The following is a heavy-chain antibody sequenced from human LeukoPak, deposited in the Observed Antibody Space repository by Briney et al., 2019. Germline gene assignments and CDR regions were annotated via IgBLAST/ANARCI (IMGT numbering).Heavy chain of an antibody. CDR3: VKGGLRGGTYNDDF. Sequence: GGTLRLSCEASGFSFSIYGMSWVRQAPGKGLEWVSGISGSGGNTYYAEALTGRFTVSRDNAKNTLYLQMNSLRAEDTALYYCVKGGLRGGTYNDDFWGQGTLVTVSS. CDR2: ISGSGGNT. CDR1: GFSFSIYG. V-gene: IGHV3-23*01. J-gene: IGHJ4*02. D-gene: IGHD3-16*01.